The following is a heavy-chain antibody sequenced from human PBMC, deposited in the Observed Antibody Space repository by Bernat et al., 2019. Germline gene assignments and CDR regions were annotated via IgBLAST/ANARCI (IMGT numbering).Heavy chain of an antibody. D-gene: IGHD4-17*01. Sequence: QVQVQESGPGLVKPSETLSLTCTVSGGSISSSSYYWGWIRQPPGKGLEWIGRIHYSGSTYYNPSLKSRVTISVDTSKNQFSLKVTYVTAADTAVYYCARRGGVTTDYYYMDVWGKGTTVTVSS. V-gene: IGHV4-39*01. J-gene: IGHJ6*03. CDR3: ARRGGVTTDYYYMDV. CDR1: GGSISSSSYY. CDR2: IHYSGST.